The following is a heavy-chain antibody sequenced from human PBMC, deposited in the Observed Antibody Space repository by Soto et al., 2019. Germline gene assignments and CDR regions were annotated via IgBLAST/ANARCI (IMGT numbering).Heavy chain of an antibody. CDR2: IIPILGTA. CDR1: GGTFGSYA. CDR3: ARGRARDYYYGMDV. V-gene: IGHV1-69*06. J-gene: IGHJ6*02. Sequence: TVKVSSKPSGGTFGSYAISRXRQAPGQGLEWMGGIIPILGTANYAQKFQGRVTITADKSTSTAYMELSSLRSEDTAVYYCARGRARDYYYGMDVWGQGTTVTVSS.